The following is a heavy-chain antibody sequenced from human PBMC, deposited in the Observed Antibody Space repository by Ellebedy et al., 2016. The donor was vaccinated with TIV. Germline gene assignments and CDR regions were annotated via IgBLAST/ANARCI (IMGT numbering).Heavy chain of an antibody. CDR1: GFTFSSYW. D-gene: IGHD5-12*01. J-gene: IGHJ4*02. V-gene: IGHV3-7*03. CDR2: IKQDGSEK. CDR3: AKADSRRVMVATWGLFDY. Sequence: GGSLRLXCAASGFTFSSYWMSWVRQAPGKGLEWVANIKQDGSEKYYVDSVKGRFTISRDNAKNSLYLQMNSLRAEDTALYYCAKADSRRVMVATWGLFDYWGQGTLVTVSS.